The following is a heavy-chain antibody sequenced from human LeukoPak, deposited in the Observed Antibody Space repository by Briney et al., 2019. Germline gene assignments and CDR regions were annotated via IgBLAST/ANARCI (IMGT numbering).Heavy chain of an antibody. CDR3: AKDASFLGVGATHYYYYYMDV. J-gene: IGHJ6*03. CDR2: ISGDGGST. Sequence: PGGSLRLSCAASGFTFDDYAMHWVRQAPGKGLEWVSLISGDGGSTYYADSVKGRFTISRDNSKNSLYLQVNSLRTEDTALYYCAKDASFLGVGATHYYYYYMDVWGKGTTVTVSS. CDR1: GFTFDDYA. V-gene: IGHV3-43*02. D-gene: IGHD1-26*01.